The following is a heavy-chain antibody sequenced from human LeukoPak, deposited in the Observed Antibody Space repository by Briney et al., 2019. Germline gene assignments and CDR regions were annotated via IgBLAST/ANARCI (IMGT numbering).Heavy chain of an antibody. V-gene: IGHV3-7*01. CDR1: GFIFSSYW. D-gene: IGHD6-19*01. J-gene: IGHJ4*02. CDR3: ARPRGWSYFDY. Sequence: GGSLRLSCGASGFIFSSYWMSWVRQAPGKGLEWVANINQDGSGKYYVDSVKGRFTISRDNAKNSLFLQMDSVRAEDTAVYYCARPRGWSYFDYWGRGSLVTVSS. CDR2: INQDGSGK.